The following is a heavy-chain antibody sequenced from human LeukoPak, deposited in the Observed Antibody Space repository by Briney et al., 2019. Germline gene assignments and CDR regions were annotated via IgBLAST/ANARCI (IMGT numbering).Heavy chain of an antibody. CDR2: ISGSGGST. J-gene: IGHJ4*02. V-gene: IGHV3-23*01. Sequence: PGGSLRLSCAASGFAFSSYVMSWVRQAPGKGLEWVSGISGSGGSTYYADSVKGRFTISRDNSKNTLYLQMNSLRAEDTAVYYCAKSGYGDLYYFDYWGQGTLVTVSS. D-gene: IGHD4-17*01. CDR3: AKSGYGDLYYFDY. CDR1: GFAFSSYV.